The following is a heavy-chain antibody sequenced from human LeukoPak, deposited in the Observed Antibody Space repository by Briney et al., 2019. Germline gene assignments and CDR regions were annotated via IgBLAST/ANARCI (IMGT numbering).Heavy chain of an antibody. D-gene: IGHD1-26*01. CDR3: AKTRSGTYYGDSFDI. Sequence: SDTLSLTCAVSGDSISRSDWWAWIRPPPGKGREWLGNIYYSGRIYHNPSLQTRVIMSVDSSKNQFSLRLGSVTAMDTAVYYCAKTRSGTYYGDSFDIWGQGILVIVSS. CDR2: IYYSGRI. V-gene: IGHV4-28*05. CDR1: GDSISRSDW. J-gene: IGHJ3*02.